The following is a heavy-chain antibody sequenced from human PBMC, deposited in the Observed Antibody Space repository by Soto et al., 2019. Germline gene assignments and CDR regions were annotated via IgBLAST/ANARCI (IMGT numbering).Heavy chain of an antibody. CDR3: ATDIVATFDY. CDR1: GSTFSGYG. D-gene: IGHD5-12*01. J-gene: IGHJ4*02. Sequence: GGSLRLSCAAFGSTFSGYGMHWVRQAPGKGLEWVATISYDGSNKYYADSVKGRFTISRDNSKNSLYLQMNSLRAEDTAVYYCATDIVATFDYWGQGTLVTVSS. CDR2: ISYDGSNK. V-gene: IGHV3-30-3*01.